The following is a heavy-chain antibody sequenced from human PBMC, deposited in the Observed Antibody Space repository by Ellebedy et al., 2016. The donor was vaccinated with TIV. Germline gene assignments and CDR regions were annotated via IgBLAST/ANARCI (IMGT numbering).Heavy chain of an antibody. J-gene: IGHJ4*02. CDR2: LSWDGGKT. CDR3: VKGTRKSVTTSLDY. D-gene: IGHD4-17*01. CDR1: GFTFDDFA. V-gene: IGHV3-43D*03. Sequence: GESLKISCAASGFTFDDFAMHWVRQAPGKGLEWVSLLSWDGGKTNYADSARGRFTISRDNGKDSLYLQMNSLRPEDTAFYYCVKGTRKSVTTSLDYWGQGTLVTVSS.